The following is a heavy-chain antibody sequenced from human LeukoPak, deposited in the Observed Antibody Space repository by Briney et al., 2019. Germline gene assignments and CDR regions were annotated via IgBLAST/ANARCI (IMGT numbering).Heavy chain of an antibody. CDR2: IYYSGST. Sequence: PSETLSLTCTVSGGSISSYYWSWIRQPPGKGLEWIGYIYYSGSTNYNPSLKSRVTISVDTSKNQFSLKLSSVTAADTAVYYCARIEYSSSIDSWGQGTLVTVSS. CDR3: ARIEYSSSIDS. J-gene: IGHJ5*01. V-gene: IGHV4-59*01. CDR1: GGSISSYY. D-gene: IGHD6-6*01.